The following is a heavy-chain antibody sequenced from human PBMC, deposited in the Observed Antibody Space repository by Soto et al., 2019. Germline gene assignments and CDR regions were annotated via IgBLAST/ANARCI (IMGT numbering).Heavy chain of an antibody. CDR2: IDPSDSYT. V-gene: IGHV5-10-1*01. J-gene: IGHJ6*02. Sequence: PGESLKISCKGSGYSFTSYWISWVRQMPGKGLEWMGRIDPSDSYTNYSPSFQGHVTISADKSISTAYLQWSSLKASDTAVYYCARGAEVATITGYYYGMDVWGQGTTVTVSS. CDR1: GYSFTSYW. D-gene: IGHD5-12*01. CDR3: ARGAEVATITGYYYGMDV.